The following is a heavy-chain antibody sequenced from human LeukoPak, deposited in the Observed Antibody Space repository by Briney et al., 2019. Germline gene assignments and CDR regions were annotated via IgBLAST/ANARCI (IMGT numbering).Heavy chain of an antibody. CDR2: IYYSGST. J-gene: IGHJ4*02. V-gene: IGHV4-61*01. Sequence: PSETLSLTCTVSGGSVSSGSYYWSWIRQPPGKGLEWIGYIYYSGSTNYNPSLKSRVTISVDTSKNQFSLKLSSVTAADTAVYYCARESHQWLIHVDSWGQGTLVCVSS. CDR1: GGSVSSGSYY. D-gene: IGHD6-19*01. CDR3: ARESHQWLIHVDS.